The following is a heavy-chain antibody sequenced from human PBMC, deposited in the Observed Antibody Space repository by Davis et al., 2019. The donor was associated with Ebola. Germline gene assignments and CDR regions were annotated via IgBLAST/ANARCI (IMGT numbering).Heavy chain of an antibody. D-gene: IGHD3-16*02. Sequence: AASVNVSCKASRGTFSSYAISWVRQAPGQGREWMGGIIPIFGTANYAQKFQGRVTITADKSTSTAYMELSSLGSEDPAVYYCARDPKGELSLNVAFDIWGQGTMVTVSS. CDR1: RGTFSSYA. CDR3: ARDPKGELSLNVAFDI. CDR2: IIPIFGTA. V-gene: IGHV1-69*06. J-gene: IGHJ3*02.